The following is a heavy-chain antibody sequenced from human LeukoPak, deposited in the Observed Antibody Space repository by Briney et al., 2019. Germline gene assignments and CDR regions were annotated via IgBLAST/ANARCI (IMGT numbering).Heavy chain of an antibody. Sequence: KPSETLSLTCAVYGGSFSGYYWSWVRQAPGKGLEWVSSISSSSSYIYYADSVKGRFTISRDNAKNSLYLQMNSLRAEDTAVYYCARDPGSSWYQDYWGQGTLVTVSS. J-gene: IGHJ4*02. D-gene: IGHD6-13*01. CDR2: ISSSSSYI. CDR3: ARDPGSSWYQDY. V-gene: IGHV3-21*01. CDR1: GGSFSGYY.